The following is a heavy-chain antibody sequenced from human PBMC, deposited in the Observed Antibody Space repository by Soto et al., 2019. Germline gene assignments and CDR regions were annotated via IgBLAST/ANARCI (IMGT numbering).Heavy chain of an antibody. CDR1: GGTFSSYA. V-gene: IGHV1-69*01. J-gene: IGHJ6*02. D-gene: IGHD3-3*01. Sequence: QVQLVQSGAEVKKPGSSVKVSCKASGGTFSSYAISWVRQAPGQGLEWMGGIIPIFGTANYAQKFQGRVMMTADESTSTAYMELSSLRSEDTAVYYCARGNSPDSEFWSGARKTYDDYYGMDVWGQGTTVTVSS. CDR3: ARGNSPDSEFWSGARKTYDDYYGMDV. CDR2: IIPIFGTA.